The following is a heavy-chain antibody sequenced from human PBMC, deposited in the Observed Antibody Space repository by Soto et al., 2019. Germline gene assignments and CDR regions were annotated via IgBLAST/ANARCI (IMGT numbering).Heavy chain of an antibody. CDR1: GFTFSDYY. D-gene: IGHD3-10*01. Sequence: GGSLRLSCAASGFTFSDYYMSWIRQAPGKGLEWVSYISSSSSYANYADSVKGRFTISRDNAKNSLYLQVNSLRAEDTAVYYCARVADTMVRGVYYYGMDVWGEGTPVTFSS. V-gene: IGHV3-11*06. CDR3: ARVADTMVRGVYYYGMDV. J-gene: IGHJ6*04. CDR2: ISSSSSYA.